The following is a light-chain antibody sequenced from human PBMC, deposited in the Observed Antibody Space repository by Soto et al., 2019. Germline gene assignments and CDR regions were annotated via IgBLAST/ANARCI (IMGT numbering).Light chain of an antibody. CDR1: QSISDY. J-gene: IGKJ3*01. V-gene: IGKV1-39*01. Sequence: TPMTQSPLSLSASVRDRTTITCLPSQSISDYVNWYQQKAGKAPKLLIFDASSLPSGGPSRCSGSGSGTDFTLATRSVQPEDYATYQCPKSHSVTCTFGPGTKVDSK. CDR3: PKSHSVTCT. CDR2: DAS.